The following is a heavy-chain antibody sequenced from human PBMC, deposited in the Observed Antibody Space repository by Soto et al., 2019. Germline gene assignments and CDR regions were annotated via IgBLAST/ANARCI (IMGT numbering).Heavy chain of an antibody. V-gene: IGHV3-9*01. CDR3: AKDTNYDILTGYSD. CDR2: ISWNSGSR. Sequence: EVQLVESGGGLVQPGRSLRLSCAASGFTFDDYAMHWVRQAPGKGLEWVSGISWNSGSRGYADSVKGRFTISRDNAKNSLYLQMNSLRAEDTALYYCAKDTNYDILTGYSDWGQGTLVTVSS. CDR1: GFTFDDYA. D-gene: IGHD3-9*01. J-gene: IGHJ4*02.